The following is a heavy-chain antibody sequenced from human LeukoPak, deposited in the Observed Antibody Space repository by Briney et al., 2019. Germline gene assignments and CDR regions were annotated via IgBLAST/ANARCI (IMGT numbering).Heavy chain of an antibody. CDR2: IYYSGST. Sequence: SETLSLTCTVSGGSISSSSYYWGWIRQPPGKGLEWIGSIYYSGSTHYNPSLKSRVTISVDTSKNQFSLKLSSVTAADTAVYYCARDFPDTAMVTYYFDYWGQGTLVTVSS. J-gene: IGHJ4*02. CDR1: GGSISSSSYY. V-gene: IGHV4-39*07. D-gene: IGHD5-18*01. CDR3: ARDFPDTAMVTYYFDY.